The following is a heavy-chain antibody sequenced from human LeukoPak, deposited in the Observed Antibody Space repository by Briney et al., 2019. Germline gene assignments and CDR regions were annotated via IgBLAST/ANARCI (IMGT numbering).Heavy chain of an antibody. D-gene: IGHD6-19*01. CDR3: ARAVVPAVAGDDAFDI. CDR2: ISGSGGST. J-gene: IGHJ3*02. V-gene: IGHV3-23*01. Sequence: GSLRLSCAASGFTFSSYAMSWVRQAPGKGLEWVSAISGSGGSTYYADSVKGRFTIPRDNAKNSLYLQMNSLRAEDTAVYYCARAVVPAVAGDDAFDIWGQGTMVTVSS. CDR1: GFTFSSYA.